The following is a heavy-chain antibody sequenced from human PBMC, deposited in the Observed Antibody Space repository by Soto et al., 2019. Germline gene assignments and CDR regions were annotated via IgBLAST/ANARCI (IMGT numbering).Heavy chain of an antibody. J-gene: IGHJ4*02. V-gene: IGHV4-59*01. D-gene: IGHD3-3*01. CDR1: GGSISRYY. CDR2: IYYSGST. CDR3: ARGPEVTFWSGFLYFDY. Sequence: SETLSLTCTVSGGSISRYYWSWIRQPPGKGLEWVGYIYYSGSTNYNPSLKSRVTISVDTSKNQFSLKLSSVTAADTAVYYCARGPEVTFWSGFLYFDYWGQGTLVTVSS.